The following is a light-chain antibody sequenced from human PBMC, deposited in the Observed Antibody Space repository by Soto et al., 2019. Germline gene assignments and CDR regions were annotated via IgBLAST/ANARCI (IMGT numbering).Light chain of an antibody. CDR1: SSDVGGHNY. Sequence: QSVLTQPRSVSGSPAQSVTISCTGSSSDVGGHNYVPWYQQHPGKAPKLVIFDVTRRPSEVPDRFSGSRSGSTTSLSISGLQAEDEADYYCCSYAGSDVFGTGTKVTVL. CDR2: DVT. CDR3: CSYAGSDV. V-gene: IGLV2-11*01. J-gene: IGLJ1*01.